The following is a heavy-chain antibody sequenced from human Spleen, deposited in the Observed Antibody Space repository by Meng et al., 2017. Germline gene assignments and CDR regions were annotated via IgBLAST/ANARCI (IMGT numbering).Heavy chain of an antibody. V-gene: IGHV4-4*02. J-gene: IGHJ5*02. Sequence: QVQLQESGPGRVKPSGTLSLTCAVSGGSISSSNWWSWVRQPPGKGLEWIGEIQPGGSTNYNPSLKRRVTISVDRSKNQFSLNLSSVTAADTAVYYCARIPDYDTSASWGQGTLVTVSS. CDR3: ARIPDYDTSAS. D-gene: IGHD3-22*01. CDR2: IQPGGST. CDR1: GGSISSSNW.